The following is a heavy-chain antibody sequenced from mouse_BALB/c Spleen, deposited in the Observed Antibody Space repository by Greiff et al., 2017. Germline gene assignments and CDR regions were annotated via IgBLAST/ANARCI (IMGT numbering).Heavy chain of an antibody. V-gene: IGHV1-82*01. D-gene: IGHD1-2*01. CDR2: IYPGDGDT. CDR3: ARVTTAIYYAMDY. CDR1: GYAFSSSW. J-gene: IGHJ4*01. Sequence: VQLQESGPELVKPGASVKISCKASGYAFSSSWMNWVKQRPGQGLEWIGRIYPGDGDTNYNGKFKGKATLTADKSSSTAYMQLSSLTSVDSAVYFCARVTTAIYYAMDYWGQGTSVTVSS.